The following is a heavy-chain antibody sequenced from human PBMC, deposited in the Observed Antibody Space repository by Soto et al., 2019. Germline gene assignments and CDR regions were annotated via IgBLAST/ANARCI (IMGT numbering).Heavy chain of an antibody. D-gene: IGHD5-18*01. V-gene: IGHV4-34*01. CDR1: GGSLSGYY. CDR2: IHPSGST. Sequence: PSETLSLTCGVYGGSLSGYYWTWIRQPPGKGLEWIGEIHPSGSTNYNPSLRGRATMSVDTSKSQFSLNLSSVTAAGTAVYFCARGQDTAKVGYWGHGTLVTVSS. J-gene: IGHJ4*01. CDR3: ARGQDTAKVGY.